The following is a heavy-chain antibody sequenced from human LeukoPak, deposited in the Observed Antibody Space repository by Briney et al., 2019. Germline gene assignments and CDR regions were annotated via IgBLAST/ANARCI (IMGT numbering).Heavy chain of an antibody. J-gene: IGHJ4*02. V-gene: IGHV3-30*02. CDR1: GFTFSRHG. Sequence: PGGSLRLSCAASGFTFSRHGMHWVRQAPGKGLEWVAFIQYDESSKYYADSVKGRFTISRYNSKNTLYLQMNSLRAEDTAVYYCAKDHGDYDLDYWGQGTLVTVSS. D-gene: IGHD4-17*01. CDR3: AKDHGDYDLDY. CDR2: IQYDESSK.